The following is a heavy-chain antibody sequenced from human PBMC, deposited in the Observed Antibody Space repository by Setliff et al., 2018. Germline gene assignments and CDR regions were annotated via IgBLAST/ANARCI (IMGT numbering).Heavy chain of an antibody. J-gene: IGHJ4*02. D-gene: IGHD2-2*01. CDR1: GFTFSDFG. CDR2: ISGYTGKT. V-gene: IGHV1-18*01. Sequence: ASVKVSCKTSGFTFSDFGISWVRQAPGQGLEWMGWISGYTGKTYYAPKLEGRVTLTTDTSTSTAYLEFKSLRSDDTAIYYCSRLVRFCTKISCQRLLGDDYWGQGALVTVSS. CDR3: SRLVRFCTKISCQRLLGDDY.